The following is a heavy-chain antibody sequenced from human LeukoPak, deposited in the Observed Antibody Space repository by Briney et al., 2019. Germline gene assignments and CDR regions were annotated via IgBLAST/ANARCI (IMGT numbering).Heavy chain of an antibody. Sequence: SETLSLTCAVYGGSIRNDYWSWIRQPPGKGLEWIAYINYSGTTNYNPSLESRVTISVDTSKNLFSLKFTSVTATDTAVYYCARHRPGERRFDPWGQGTLVTVSS. V-gene: IGHV4-59*08. J-gene: IGHJ5*02. CDR1: GGSIRNDY. D-gene: IGHD3-16*01. CDR3: ARHRPGERRFDP. CDR2: INYSGTT.